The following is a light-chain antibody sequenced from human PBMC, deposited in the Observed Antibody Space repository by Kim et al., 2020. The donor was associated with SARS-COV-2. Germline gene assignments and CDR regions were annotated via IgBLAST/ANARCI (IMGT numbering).Light chain of an antibody. CDR2: GEY. CDR3: HQYNNWPRT. V-gene: IGKV3-15*01. Sequence: EIVMTQSPATLSVSPGERATLSCRASQTVGSNLAWYQQRPGQAPRLLIYGEYTRATGIPARFSGSGSGTEFTLTISSLQSEDFVVYYCHQYNNWPRTFGEGTKVDIK. CDR1: QTVGSN. J-gene: IGKJ1*01.